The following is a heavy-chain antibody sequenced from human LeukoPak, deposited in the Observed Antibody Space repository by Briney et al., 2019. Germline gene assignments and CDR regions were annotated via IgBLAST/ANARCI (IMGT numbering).Heavy chain of an antibody. J-gene: IGHJ4*02. V-gene: IGHV4-34*01. D-gene: IGHD4-23*01. CDR1: GGSFSGYY. CDR2: INHSGST. CDR3: ARADGGNSEAYFDY. Sequence: SETLSLTCAVYGGSFSGYYWSWIRQPPGKGLEWIGEINHSGSTNYNRSLKSRVTISVDTSKNQFSLKLSSVTAADTAVYYCARADGGNSEAYFDYWDQGTLVTVSS.